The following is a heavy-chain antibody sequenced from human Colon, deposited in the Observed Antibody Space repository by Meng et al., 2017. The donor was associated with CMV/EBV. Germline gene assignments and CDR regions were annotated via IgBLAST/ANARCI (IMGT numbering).Heavy chain of an antibody. CDR2: FDPRGDST. V-gene: IGHV1-46*01. J-gene: IGHJ4*02. CDR1: GYQFRFSS. Sequence: SCKTSGYQFRFSSMHWVRQAPGQGVEWMGIFDPRGDSTNYAQKFQGRLTLTEDRSTTTMYMELSSLRSEDTAVYYCARDNSHWSKDFWGQGTLVTVSS. CDR3: ARDNSHWSKDF. D-gene: IGHD4-11*01.